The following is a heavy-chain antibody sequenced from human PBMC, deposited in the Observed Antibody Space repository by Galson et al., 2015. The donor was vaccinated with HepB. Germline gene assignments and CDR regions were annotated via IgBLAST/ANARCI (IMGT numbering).Heavy chain of an antibody. CDR3: ARGRFGDYVWGSYRTTDAFDI. D-gene: IGHD3-16*02. Sequence: LSLTCTVSGGSISSYYWSWIRQPPGKGLEWIGYIYYSGSTNYNPSLKSRVTISVDTSKNQFSLKLSSVTAADTAVYYCARGRFGDYVWGSYRTTDAFDIWGQGTMVTVSS. V-gene: IGHV4-59*01. J-gene: IGHJ3*02. CDR1: GGSISSYY. CDR2: IYYSGST.